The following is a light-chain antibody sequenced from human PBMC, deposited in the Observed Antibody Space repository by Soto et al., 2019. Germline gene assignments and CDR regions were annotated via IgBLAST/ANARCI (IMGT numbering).Light chain of an antibody. Sequence: EIVLTQSPGTLSLSPGARATLSCRPSESVSVKYIAWYQQKPGQAPRLLIYGTFNRASGVPDRFSGSASGTDFTLTISRLEPEDFAMYYCQQCGSSPQAFGHGTKVEMK. V-gene: IGKV3-20*01. CDR2: GTF. CDR1: ESVSVKY. J-gene: IGKJ1*01. CDR3: QQCGSSPQA.